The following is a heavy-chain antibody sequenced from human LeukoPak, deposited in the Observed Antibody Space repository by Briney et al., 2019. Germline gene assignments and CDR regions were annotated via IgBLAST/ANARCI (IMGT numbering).Heavy chain of an antibody. D-gene: IGHD6-19*01. CDR3: ARALGGGSSGWYAFDY. V-gene: IGHV1-69*06. J-gene: IGHJ4*02. Sequence: GASVKVSCKASGGTFSSSAISWVRQAPGQGLEWMGGIIPIFGTANYAQKFQGRVTITADKSTSTAYMELSSLRSEDTAVYYCARALGGGSSGWYAFDYWGQGTLVTVSS. CDR2: IIPIFGTA. CDR1: GGTFSSSA.